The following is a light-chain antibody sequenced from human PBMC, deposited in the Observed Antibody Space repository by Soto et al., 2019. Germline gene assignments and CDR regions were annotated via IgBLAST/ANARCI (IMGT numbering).Light chain of an antibody. V-gene: IGLV1-44*01. Sequence: QSVLTQPPSASGTTGQRVTISCSGSSSNIGSNTVNWYQQLPGTAPKLLIYSNNQRPPGVPDRFSGSKSGTSASLAISGLQSEDEADYYCAAWDDSLNGVVFGGGTKLTVL. J-gene: IGLJ2*01. CDR2: SNN. CDR3: AAWDDSLNGVV. CDR1: SSNIGSNT.